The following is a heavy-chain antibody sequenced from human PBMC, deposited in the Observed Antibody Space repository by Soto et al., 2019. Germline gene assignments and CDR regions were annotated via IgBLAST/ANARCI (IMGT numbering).Heavy chain of an antibody. CDR2: INHSGST. V-gene: IGHV4-34*01. CDR1: GGSFSGYY. J-gene: IGHJ6*02. Sequence: ETLSLTCAVYGGSFSGYYWSWIRQPPGKGLEWIGEINHSGSTNYNPSLKSRVTISVDTSKNQFSLKLSSVTAADTAVYYCARDRYYDYYYGMDVWGQGTTVTV. CDR3: ARDRYYDYYYGMDV.